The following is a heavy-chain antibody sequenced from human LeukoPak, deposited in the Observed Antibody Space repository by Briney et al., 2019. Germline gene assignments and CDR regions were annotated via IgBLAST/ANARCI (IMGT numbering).Heavy chain of an antibody. CDR2: ISAYNGNT. J-gene: IGHJ4*02. CDR3: ARVDRSGGSCYSDFDY. Sequence: ASVKVSCKASGYTFTSYGISWVRLAPGQGLERMGWISAYNGNTNYAQKLQGRLTMTTDTSTSTAYMELRSLRSDDTAAYYCARVDRSGGSCYSDFDYWGQGTLVTVSS. V-gene: IGHV1-18*01. CDR1: GYTFTSYG. D-gene: IGHD2-15*01.